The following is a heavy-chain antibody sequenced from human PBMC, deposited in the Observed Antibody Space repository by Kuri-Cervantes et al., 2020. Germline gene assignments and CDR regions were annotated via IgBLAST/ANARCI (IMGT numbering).Heavy chain of an antibody. V-gene: IGHV1-3*01. CDR2: INAGNGNT. CDR1: GYTFTSYA. Sequence: ASVKVSCKASGYTFTSYAMHWVRQAPRQRLEWMGWINAGNGNTKYSQKFQGRVTITRDTSASTAYMELSSLRSEDTAVYYCARDSGDDYYGSGSYYNDWGQGTMVTVSS. CDR3: ARDSGDDYYGSGSYYND. D-gene: IGHD3-10*01. J-gene: IGHJ3*01.